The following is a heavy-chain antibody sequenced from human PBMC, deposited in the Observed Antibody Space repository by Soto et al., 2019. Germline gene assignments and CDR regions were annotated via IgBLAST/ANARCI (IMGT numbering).Heavy chain of an antibody. CDR1: GGSVSSGSYY. CDR3: ARVRFSGVDY. D-gene: IGHD6-19*01. J-gene: IGHJ4*02. Sequence: PSETLDLGCTVSGGSVSSGSYYWSWIRQPPGKGLEWIGYIYYSGSTNYNPSLKSRVTISVDTSKNQFSLKLSSVTAADTAVYYCARVRFSGVDYWGQGTLVTVSS. V-gene: IGHV4-61*01. CDR2: IYYSGST.